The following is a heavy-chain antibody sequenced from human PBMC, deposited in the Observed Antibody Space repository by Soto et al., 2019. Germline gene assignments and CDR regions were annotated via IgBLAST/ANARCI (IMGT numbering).Heavy chain of an antibody. Sequence: QVQLVQSGAEVKKPGASVKVSCKASGYTFTSYYMHWVRQAPGQGLEWMGIINPSCGSTSYAQKFQGRGTMTRDTSTSTVYMELSSLRSEDTAVYYCARGGGDYPYYYYGMDVWGQGTTVTVSS. V-gene: IGHV1-46*01. CDR3: ARGGGDYPYYYYGMDV. J-gene: IGHJ6*02. D-gene: IGHD4-17*01. CDR2: INPSCGST. CDR1: GYTFTSYY.